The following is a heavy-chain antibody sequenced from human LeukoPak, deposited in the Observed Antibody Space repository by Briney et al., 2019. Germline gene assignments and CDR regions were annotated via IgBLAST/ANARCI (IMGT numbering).Heavy chain of an antibody. Sequence: ASVKVSCKVSGYTLTELSMHWVRQAPGKGLEWMGGFDPEDGETIYAQKFQGRVTMTEDTSTDTAYIELSSLRSEDTAVYYCATVGSSLLTKRFDYWGQGTLVTVSS. CDR2: FDPEDGET. CDR1: GYTLTELS. CDR3: ATVGSSLLTKRFDY. J-gene: IGHJ4*02. D-gene: IGHD1-26*01. V-gene: IGHV1-24*01.